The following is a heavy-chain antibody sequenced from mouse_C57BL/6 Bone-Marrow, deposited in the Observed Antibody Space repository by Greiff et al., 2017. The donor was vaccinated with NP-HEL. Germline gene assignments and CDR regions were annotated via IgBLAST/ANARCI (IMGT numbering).Heavy chain of an antibody. CDR3: NGYSDFDY. J-gene: IGHJ2*01. V-gene: IGHV3-6*01. Sequence: ESGPGLVKPSQSLSLTCSVTGYSITSGYYWNWIRQFPGNKLEWIGYISYDGSNNYNPSLKNRISITRDTSKNQFFLKLNSVTTEDTATYYCNGYSDFDYWGQGTTLTVSS. CDR2: ISYDGSN. D-gene: IGHD2-3*01. CDR1: GYSITSGYY.